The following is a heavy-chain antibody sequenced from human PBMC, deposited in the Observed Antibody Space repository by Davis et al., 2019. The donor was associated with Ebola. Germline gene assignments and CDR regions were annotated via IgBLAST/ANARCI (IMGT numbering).Heavy chain of an antibody. CDR1: GFTVSSNY. J-gene: IGHJ6*02. D-gene: IGHD2-2*01. CDR3: ARQLPYYSYGMDV. Sequence: ESLKIPCAASGFTVSSNYMSWVRQAPGKGLEWVSVIYNGGSTYYADSVKGRFTISRDNSKNTLYLQMNSLRAEDTAVYFCARQLPYYSYGMDVWGQGTTVTVSS. CDR2: IYNGGST. V-gene: IGHV3-53*01.